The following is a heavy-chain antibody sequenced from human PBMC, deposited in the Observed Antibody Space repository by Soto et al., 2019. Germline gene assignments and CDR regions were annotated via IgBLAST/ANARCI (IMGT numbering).Heavy chain of an antibody. V-gene: IGHV5-51*03. D-gene: IGHD2-15*01. CDR2: IYPVDSYT. CDR3: ARRLRRDPSPSEAYCSGGSCYSEGGWFDP. Sequence: GRSLKISCKGSGYSFTTYCIGWVRQMPGKGLEWMGIIYPVDSYTRYSPSFQGQVTISADKSISTAYLHWSSLKASDTAMYYCARRLRRDPSPSEAYCSGGSCYSEGGWFDPWGEGTLVIVCS. J-gene: IGHJ5*02. CDR1: GYSFTTYC.